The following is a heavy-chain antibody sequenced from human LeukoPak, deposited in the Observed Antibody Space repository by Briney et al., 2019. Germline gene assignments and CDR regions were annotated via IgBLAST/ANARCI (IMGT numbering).Heavy chain of an antibody. CDR3: ARGLVVGATTSERSGFDY. D-gene: IGHD1-26*01. Sequence: SETLSLTCAVYGGSFSGYYWSWIRQPPGKGLEWIGEINHSGSTNYNPSLKSRVTISVDTSKNQFSLKLSSVTAADTAVYYGARGLVVGATTSERSGFDYWGQGTLVTVSS. V-gene: IGHV4-34*01. J-gene: IGHJ4*02. CDR2: INHSGST. CDR1: GGSFSGYY.